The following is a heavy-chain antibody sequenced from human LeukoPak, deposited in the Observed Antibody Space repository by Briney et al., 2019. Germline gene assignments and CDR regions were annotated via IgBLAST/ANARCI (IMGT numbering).Heavy chain of an antibody. J-gene: IGHJ5*02. V-gene: IGHV1-2*02. CDR3: ARDLAGSITIFGVVIPYNWFDP. D-gene: IGHD3-3*01. CDR2: INPNSGGT. Sequence: ASVKVSCKASGYTFTSYGISWVRQAPGQGLEWMGWINPNSGGTNYAQKFQGRVTMTRDTSISTAYMELSRLRSDDTAVYYCARDLAGSITIFGVVIPYNWFDPWGQGTLVTVSS. CDR1: GYTFTSYG.